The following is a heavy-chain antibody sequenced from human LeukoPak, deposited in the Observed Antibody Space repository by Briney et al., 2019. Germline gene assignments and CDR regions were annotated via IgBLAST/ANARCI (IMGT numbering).Heavy chain of an antibody. J-gene: IGHJ4*02. CDR3: ARGLRAEYYYGSGSYYNGGYFDY. CDR1: GGSIRSYW. Sequence: NPSETLSLTCTVSGGSIRSYWWSWIRQPPGKGLEWIGYIYYSVTTNHNPSLKSRVTISVDTSKNQFSLKLSSVTAADTAVYYCARGLRAEYYYGSGSYYNGGYFDYWGQGTLATVSS. CDR2: IYYSVTT. V-gene: IGHV4-59*01. D-gene: IGHD3-10*01.